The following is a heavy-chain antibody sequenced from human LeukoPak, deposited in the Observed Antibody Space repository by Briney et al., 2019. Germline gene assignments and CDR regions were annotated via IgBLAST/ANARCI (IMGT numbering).Heavy chain of an antibody. CDR3: AGSSGYYGPDAFDI. J-gene: IGHJ3*02. CDR1: GFTVSSNY. V-gene: IGHV3-53*01. Sequence: GGSLRLSCAASGFTVSSNYMSWVRQAPGKGLEWVSVIYSGGSTYYADSVKGRFTISRDNSKNTLYLRMNSLRAEDTAVYYCAGSSGYYGPDAFDIWGQGTMVTVSS. CDR2: IYSGGST. D-gene: IGHD3-22*01.